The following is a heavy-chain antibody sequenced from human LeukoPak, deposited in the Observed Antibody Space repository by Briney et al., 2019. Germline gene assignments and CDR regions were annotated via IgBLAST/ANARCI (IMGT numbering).Heavy chain of an antibody. CDR1: GFSLSTTGLC. D-gene: IGHD3-10*01. CDR3: ARTRGSSGSYYPDY. CDR2: IDWDDDE. Sequence: EPGPALVKPTQTLTLTCTFSGFSLSTTGLCVSWVRQPPGKALEWLARIDWDDDEFYSTSLKTRLSIFKDTSKNHVVLTMTNMDPVDTATYYCARTRGSSGSYYPDYWGQGTLVTVSS. V-gene: IGHV2-70*17. J-gene: IGHJ4*02.